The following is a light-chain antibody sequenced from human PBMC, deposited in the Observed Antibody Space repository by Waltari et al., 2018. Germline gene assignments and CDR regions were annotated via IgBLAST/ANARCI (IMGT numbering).Light chain of an antibody. V-gene: IGKV4-1*01. CDR1: QSVLYSSNNKNY. J-gene: IGKJ1*01. Sequence: DIVMTQSPDSLAVSLGERATINCKSSQSVLYSSNNKNYLAWYQQKPGQPPKLLIYWASTRESGVPDRFSGSGSGTDFTLTSSSLQAEDVAVYYCQQYYSTPDTFGQGTKVEIK. CDR2: WAS. CDR3: QQYYSTPDT.